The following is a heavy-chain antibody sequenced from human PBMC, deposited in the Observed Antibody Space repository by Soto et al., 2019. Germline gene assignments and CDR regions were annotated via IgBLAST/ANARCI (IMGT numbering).Heavy chain of an antibody. CDR2: IYYSGST. CDR3: ARQSVGPYGSGSYFDY. J-gene: IGHJ4*02. V-gene: IGHV4-59*08. Sequence: QVQLQESGPGLVKPSETLSLTCTVSGGSISSYYWSWIRQPPGKGLEWIGYIYYSGSTNYNPSLKSRVTISVDTSKTQSSRKLSSVTAADTAVYYCARQSVGPYGSGSYFDYWGQGTLVTVSS. CDR1: GGSISSYY. D-gene: IGHD3-10*01.